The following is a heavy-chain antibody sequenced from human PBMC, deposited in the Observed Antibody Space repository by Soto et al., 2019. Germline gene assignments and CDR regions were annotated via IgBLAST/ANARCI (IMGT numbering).Heavy chain of an antibody. CDR3: ARLLLTSRGELLPDAFDI. D-gene: IGHD3-10*01. CDR1: GYSFTSYW. J-gene: IGHJ3*02. CDR2: IYPGDSDT. V-gene: IGHV5-51*01. Sequence: GESLKISCRCSGYSFTSYWIGLVRQMPGKGLEWMGIIYPGDSDTRYSPSFQGQVTISADKSISTAYLQWSSLKASDTAMYYCARLLLTSRGELLPDAFDIWGQGTMVTVSS.